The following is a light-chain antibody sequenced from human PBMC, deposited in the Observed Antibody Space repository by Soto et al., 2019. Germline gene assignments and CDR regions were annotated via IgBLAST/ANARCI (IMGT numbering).Light chain of an antibody. J-gene: IGKJ1*01. CDR2: KAS. V-gene: IGKV1-5*03. Sequence: DIQMTQSHSTLSASVGDRVTITCRASQSITDWLAWYQQKPGKAPKFLFYKASNLEGGVRSRFSGSGSGTEFTVTISSVQPDDFATYYCQYWDDYSWTFGQGTKVEIK. CDR1: QSITDW. CDR3: QYWDDYSWT.